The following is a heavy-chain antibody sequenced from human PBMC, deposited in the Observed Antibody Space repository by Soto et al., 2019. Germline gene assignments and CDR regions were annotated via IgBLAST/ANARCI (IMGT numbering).Heavy chain of an antibody. CDR3: ARDWGEAGHVDY. CDR1: GYTFTSYG. J-gene: IGHJ4*02. CDR2: ISDYNGNT. D-gene: IGHD3-10*01. V-gene: IGHV1-18*01. Sequence: QVQLVQSGAEVKKPGASVKVSCKASGYTFTSYGISWVRQAPGQGLEWMVWISDYNGNTNYAQKLQCRVTMTTHKTTRTAYMEPRSLRSDHTAVYYCARDWGEAGHVDYWGQGTLVTVSS.